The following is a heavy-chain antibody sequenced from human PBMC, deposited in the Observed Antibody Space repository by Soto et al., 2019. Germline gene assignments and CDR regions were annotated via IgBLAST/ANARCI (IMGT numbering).Heavy chain of an antibody. J-gene: IGHJ3*02. Sequence: QVQLEESGGGVVQPGTSLRLSCVASGFTFSGYGMHWVRQAPGKGLEWVAVIPNTENKKYYADSVKGRFTISRDNSQNTLFLQMDSLMSEDTAVYYCARTAGGRVRGALDIWGQGTMVTVS. D-gene: IGHD6-13*01. CDR3: ARTAGGRVRGALDI. CDR2: IPNTENKK. CDR1: GFTFSGYG. V-gene: IGHV3-30-3*01.